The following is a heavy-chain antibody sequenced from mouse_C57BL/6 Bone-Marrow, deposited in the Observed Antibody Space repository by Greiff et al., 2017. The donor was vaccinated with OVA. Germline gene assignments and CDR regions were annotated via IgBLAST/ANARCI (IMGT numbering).Heavy chain of an antibody. Sequence: VQLQESGAELARPGASVKMSCKASGYTFTSYTMHWVKQRPGQGLEWIGYINPSSGYTKYNQKFKDKATLTADKSSSTAYMQLSSLTSEDSAVYYCARNGYFFAYWGQGTLVTVSA. CDR1: GYTFTSYT. V-gene: IGHV1-4*01. CDR3: ARNGYFFAY. J-gene: IGHJ3*01. D-gene: IGHD2-3*01. CDR2: INPSSGYT.